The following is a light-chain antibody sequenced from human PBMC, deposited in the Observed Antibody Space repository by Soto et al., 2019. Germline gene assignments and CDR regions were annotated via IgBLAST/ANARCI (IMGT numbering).Light chain of an antibody. V-gene: IGLV2-14*01. CDR2: EVS. J-gene: IGLJ1*01. CDR1: NSDVGGYNY. CDR3: SSHTASTTRI. Sequence: QSALTQPASVSGSPGQSITISCTGTNSDVGGYNYVSWYQQHPGKAPELMIYEVSHRPSGVSNRFSGSKSDNTASLTISGLQAADEADYYCSSHTASTTRIFGTGTKVTVL.